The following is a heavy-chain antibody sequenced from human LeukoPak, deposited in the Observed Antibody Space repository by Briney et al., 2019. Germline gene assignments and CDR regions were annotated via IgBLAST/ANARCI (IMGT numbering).Heavy chain of an antibody. CDR1: GFTFSDYY. Sequence: GGSLRLSCAASGFTFSDYYMSWIRQAPGKGLEWVSYISSSGSTIYYADSVKGRFTISRDNAKNSLYLQMNSLRAEDTAVYYCARDGYSSSWYSWYFDLWGRGTLVTVSS. V-gene: IGHV3-11*04. D-gene: IGHD6-13*01. CDR2: ISSSGSTI. J-gene: IGHJ2*01. CDR3: ARDGYSSSWYSWYFDL.